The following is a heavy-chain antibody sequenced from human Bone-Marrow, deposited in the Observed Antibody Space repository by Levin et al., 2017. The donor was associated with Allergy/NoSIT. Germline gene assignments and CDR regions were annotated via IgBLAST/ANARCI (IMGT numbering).Heavy chain of an antibody. CDR2: ITDSGLNT. CDR1: GFSFSNSD. J-gene: IGHJ6*02. Sequence: TGGSLRLSRAASGFSFSNSDMTWVRQAPGKGLEWVSVITDSGLNTYTADSLKGRFTISRDNSKNTLNLQINSLSAEDTAIYYCAKSSGWYYKYGMDVWGQGTTVTVSS. D-gene: IGHD6-19*01. CDR3: AKSSGWYYKYGMDV. V-gene: IGHV3-23*01.